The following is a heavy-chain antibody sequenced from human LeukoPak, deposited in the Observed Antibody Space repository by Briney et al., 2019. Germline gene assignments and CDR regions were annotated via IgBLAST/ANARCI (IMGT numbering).Heavy chain of an antibody. CDR3: ARAVNDYVWGSYRPYFDY. J-gene: IGHJ4*02. D-gene: IGHD3-16*02. CDR2: INPNSGGT. V-gene: IGHV1-2*02. Sequence: GASVKVSCKASGYTFTGYYMHWVRQAPGQGLEWMGWINPNSGGTNYAQKFQGRVTMTRDTSISTAYMELSRLRSDDTAVYYCARAVNDYVWGSYRPYFDYWGQGTLVTVSS. CDR1: GYTFTGYY.